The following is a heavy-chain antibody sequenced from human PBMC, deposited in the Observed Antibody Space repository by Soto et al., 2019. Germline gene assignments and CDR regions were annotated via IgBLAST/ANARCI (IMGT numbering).Heavy chain of an antibody. D-gene: IGHD3-22*01. V-gene: IGHV3-30-3*01. J-gene: IGHJ4*02. Sequence: PGVSLRLSCAACGFTFSSYAMHWVRQAPGKGLEWVALISYDGSDKDYADSVKGRFTISRDNSRNTLFLQMNSLRAEDTAVYYCARDYYKYYDSSGYYRSPAYWGQGTLVTVSS. CDR3: ARDYYKYYDSSGYYRSPAY. CDR2: ISYDGSDK. CDR1: GFTFSSYA.